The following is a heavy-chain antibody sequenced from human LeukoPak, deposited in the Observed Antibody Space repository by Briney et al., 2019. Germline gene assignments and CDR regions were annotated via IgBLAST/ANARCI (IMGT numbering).Heavy chain of an antibody. V-gene: IGHV1-46*01. CDR2: INPSGGST. CDR3: ASFVTAANDAFDI. CDR1: GYTFTSYY. D-gene: IGHD5-18*01. J-gene: IGHJ3*02. Sequence: ASVKVSCKASGYTFTSYYMHWVRQAPGQGLEWMGIINPSGGSTSYAQKFQGRVTMTRDMSTSTVYMELSSLRSEDTAVYYCASFVTAANDAFDIWGQGTMVTVSS.